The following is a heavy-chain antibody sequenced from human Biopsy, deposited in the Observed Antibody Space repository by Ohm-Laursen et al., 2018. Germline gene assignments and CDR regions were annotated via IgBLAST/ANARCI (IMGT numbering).Heavy chain of an antibody. D-gene: IGHD2-2*01. CDR1: GVSVTSRGYY. V-gene: IGHV4-61*08. Sequence: SETLSLTCTVSGVSVTSRGYYWTWIRQPPGTGVEWIGHISYSGTTNYKSSLRSRVTISVDPSKNQFSLRLTSVTAADTAVYFCTRDVKRYCSGTSCYSGYFGMDVWGQGTTVTVSS. J-gene: IGHJ6*02. CDR2: ISYSGTT. CDR3: TRDVKRYCSGTSCYSGYFGMDV.